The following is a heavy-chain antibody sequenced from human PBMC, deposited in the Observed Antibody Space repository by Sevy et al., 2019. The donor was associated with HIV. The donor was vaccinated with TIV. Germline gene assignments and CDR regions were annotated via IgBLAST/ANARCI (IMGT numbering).Heavy chain of an antibody. Sequence: GGYLRLSCAASGFTFSSCSMHWVRQAPGKGLEWVATISYDGSNKHYADSVKGRFTISRDNSKNSLYLQMNSLRAEDTAVYYCALERLSSNVAEYFQNWGQGTLVTVSS. CDR2: ISYDGSNK. CDR1: GFTFSSCS. V-gene: IGHV3-30-3*01. J-gene: IGHJ1*01. D-gene: IGHD1-1*01. CDR3: ALERLSSNVAEYFQN.